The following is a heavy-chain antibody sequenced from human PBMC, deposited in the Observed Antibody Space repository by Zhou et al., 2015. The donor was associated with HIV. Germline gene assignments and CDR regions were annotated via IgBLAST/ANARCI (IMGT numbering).Heavy chain of an antibody. V-gene: IGHV1-18*01. CDR3: ARSATPAMVTRRINY. D-gene: IGHD5-18*01. CDR1: GYTFTSHG. CDR2: ISAYNGNT. J-gene: IGHJ4*02. Sequence: QVQLVQSGPEVKTPGASVTVSCKASGYTFTSHGLSWVRQAPGQGLEWMGWISAYNGNTNYAQKLQGRVTMTTDTSTSTAYMELRSLRSDDTAVYYCARSATPAMVTRRINYWGQGTLVTVSS.